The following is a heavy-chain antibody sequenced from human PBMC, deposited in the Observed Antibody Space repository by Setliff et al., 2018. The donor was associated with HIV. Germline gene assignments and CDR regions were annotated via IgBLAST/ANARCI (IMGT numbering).Heavy chain of an antibody. CDR1: GGPFSGHY. D-gene: IGHD3-3*01. V-gene: IGHV4-34*01. Sequence: PSETLSLTCAVYGGPFSGHYWTWIRQPPGKGLEWIGEINHSGLSNFNPSLKSRLSIPVDTPKNQFSLKLTSVTATDTAVYYCARGGGFWSGQLDYWGQGTLVTVSS. CDR2: INHSGLS. J-gene: IGHJ4*02. CDR3: ARGGGFWSGQLDY.